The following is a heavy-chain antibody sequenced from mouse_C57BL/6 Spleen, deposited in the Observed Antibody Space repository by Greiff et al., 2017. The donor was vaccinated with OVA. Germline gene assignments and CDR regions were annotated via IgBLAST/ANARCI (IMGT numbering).Heavy chain of an antibody. CDR1: GFTFSDYY. CDR3: ARDYYAMDY. CDR2: ISNGGGST. Sequence: DVQLQESGGGLVQPGGSLKLSCAASGFTFSDYYMYWVRQTPEKRLEWVAYISNGGGSTYYPDTVKGLFTISRDNAKNTLYLQMSRLKSEDTAMYYCARDYYAMDYWGQGTSVTVSS. V-gene: IGHV5-12*01. J-gene: IGHJ4*01.